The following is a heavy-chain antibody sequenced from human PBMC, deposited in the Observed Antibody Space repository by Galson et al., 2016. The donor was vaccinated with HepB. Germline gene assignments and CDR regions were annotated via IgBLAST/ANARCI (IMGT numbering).Heavy chain of an antibody. Sequence: SLRLSCAASGFTFASYAMSWVRQAPGKGLEWVSHISCSGGVTYYADSVKGRFTISRDDSQNTLFLQMNSLRPDDRAIYYCAKGKGSGNTLFDYGATEPWSPSPQ. CDR3: AKGKGSGNTLFDY. CDR1: GFTFASYA. V-gene: IGHV3-23*01. CDR2: ISCSGGVT. J-gene: IGHJ4*01.